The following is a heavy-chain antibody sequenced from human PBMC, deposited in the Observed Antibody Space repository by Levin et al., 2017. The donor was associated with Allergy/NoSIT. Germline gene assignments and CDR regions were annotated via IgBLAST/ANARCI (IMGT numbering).Heavy chain of an antibody. J-gene: IGHJ4*02. CDR2: ISGSGGST. D-gene: IGHD3-9*01. Sequence: GGSLRLSCAASGFTFSSYAMSWVRQAPGKGLEWVSAISGSGGSTYYADSVKGRFTISRDNSKNTLYLQMNSLRAEDTAVYYCAKTGAYDILTGEPHFDYWGQGTLVTVSS. V-gene: IGHV3-23*01. CDR1: GFTFSSYA. CDR3: AKTGAYDILTGEPHFDY.